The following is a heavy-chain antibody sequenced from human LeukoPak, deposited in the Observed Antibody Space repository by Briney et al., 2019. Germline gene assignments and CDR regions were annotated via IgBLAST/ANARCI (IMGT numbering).Heavy chain of an antibody. Sequence: GGSLRLSCAGSGITFSGYTMHWVRQAPGKGLEYVSVISSNGGTTYYANSVKGRFTISRDNSKNTLYLQMGSLRAEDVAVYYCARGGDRGYSYGYYFDYWGQGTLVTVSS. D-gene: IGHD5-18*01. J-gene: IGHJ4*02. CDR3: ARGGDRGYSYGYYFDY. CDR2: ISSNGGTT. V-gene: IGHV3-64*01. CDR1: GITFSGYT.